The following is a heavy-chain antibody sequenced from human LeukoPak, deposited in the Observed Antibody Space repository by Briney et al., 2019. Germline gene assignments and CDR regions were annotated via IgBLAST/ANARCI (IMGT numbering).Heavy chain of an antibody. J-gene: IGHJ5*02. CDR2: MYYSGST. CDR1: GGSISSGDYY. CDR3: ARPYYYDSRIDP. D-gene: IGHD3-22*01. V-gene: IGHV4-30-4*01. Sequence: TSQTLSLTCTVSGGSISSGDYYWSWIRQPPGKGLEWIGYMYYSGSTYYNPSLKSRVTISVDTSKNQFSLKLSSVTVADTAVYYCARPYYYDSRIDPWGQGTLVTVSS.